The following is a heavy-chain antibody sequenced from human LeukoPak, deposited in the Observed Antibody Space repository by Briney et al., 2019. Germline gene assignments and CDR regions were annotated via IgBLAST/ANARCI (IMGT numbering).Heavy chain of an antibody. Sequence: GGSLRLTCAASGFTFDSYAMSWVRQAPGKGLEWVSAVSRFGGTTYYADSAKGRFTISRDNSNNTVYLQMNSLRVGDTALYYCVKHVGSRWSNNRFDPWGQGTLVTVS. CDR1: GFTFDSYA. CDR2: VSRFGGTT. J-gene: IGHJ5*02. D-gene: IGHD6-13*01. V-gene: IGHV3-23*01. CDR3: VKHVGSRWSNNRFDP.